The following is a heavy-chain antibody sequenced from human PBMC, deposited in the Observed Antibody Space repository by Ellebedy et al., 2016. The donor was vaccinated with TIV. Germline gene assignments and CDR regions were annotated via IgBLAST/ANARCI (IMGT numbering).Heavy chain of an antibody. J-gene: IGHJ4*02. CDR1: GGSISNYY. V-gene: IGHV4-59*08. D-gene: IGHD3-9*01. CDR2: MYYGGRT. Sequence: SETLSLTCTVSGGSISNYYWSWIRQSPGKGLEWIGYMYYGGRTSYNPSLERRVTLSADSSKNQFFLNLSSVTATDTAVYYCARYSYDILTGDNARFDNWGQGTLVTVSS. CDR3: ARYSYDILTGDNARFDN.